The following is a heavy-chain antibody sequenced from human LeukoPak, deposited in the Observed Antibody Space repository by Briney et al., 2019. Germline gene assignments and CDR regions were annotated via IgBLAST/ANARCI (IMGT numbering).Heavy chain of an antibody. J-gene: IGHJ4*02. CDR1: GFTFSDYY. V-gene: IGHV3-74*01. D-gene: IGHD2-15*01. CDR2: INGDGSTT. CDR3: ARDPRYCSGGSCHRGGFVDY. Sequence: AGGSLRLSCAASGFTFSDYYMHWVRQAPGKGLVWVSHINGDGSTTGYADSVKGRFTISRDNAKNSLYLQMNSLRAEDTAVYYCARDPRYCSGGSCHRGGFVDYWGQGTLVTVSS.